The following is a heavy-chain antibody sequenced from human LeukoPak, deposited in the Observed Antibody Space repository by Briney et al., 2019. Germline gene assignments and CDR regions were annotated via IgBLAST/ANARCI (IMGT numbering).Heavy chain of an antibody. V-gene: IGHV4-4*07. CDR3: ARARHYYDSSGFQNWFDP. CDR2: IYTSGST. Sequence: PSETLSLTCTVSGGSISSYYWSWIRQPAGKGLEWIGRIYTSGSTNYNPSLKSRVTMSVDTSKNQFSLKLSSVTAADTAVYYCARARHYYDSSGFQNWFDPWGQGTLVAVSS. CDR1: GGSISSYY. D-gene: IGHD3-22*01. J-gene: IGHJ5*02.